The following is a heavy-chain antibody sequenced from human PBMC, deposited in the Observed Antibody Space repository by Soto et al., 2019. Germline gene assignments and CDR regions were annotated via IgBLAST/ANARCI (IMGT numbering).Heavy chain of an antibody. Sequence: QVQLQESGPGLVKPSQTLSLTCTVSGGSISRGDYYWSWIRQPPGKGLEWIGYIYYRGSTYYNPSLKSRVTISVDTSKNQFSLKLSSVTAADTAVYYCAREGMATANDYYYGMDVWGQGTTVTVSS. D-gene: IGHD5-18*01. CDR2: IYYRGST. CDR1: GGSISRGDYY. CDR3: AREGMATANDYYYGMDV. J-gene: IGHJ6*02. V-gene: IGHV4-30-4*01.